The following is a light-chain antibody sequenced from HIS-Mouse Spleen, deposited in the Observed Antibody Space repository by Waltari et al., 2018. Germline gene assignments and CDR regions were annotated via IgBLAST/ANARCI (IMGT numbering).Light chain of an antibody. CDR3: SAYAGSKGV. J-gene: IGLJ2*01. V-gene: IGLV2-8*01. CDR1: SSDVGGYNY. CDR2: EVS. Sequence: QSVLTPPPSASGSPGQSVTIPCTGTSSDVGGYNYVSWYQQHPGKAPKLMIYEVSKRPAGGPDRFSGSKAGNTASLTVSGLQAEDEADYYCSAYAGSKGVFGGGTKLTVL.